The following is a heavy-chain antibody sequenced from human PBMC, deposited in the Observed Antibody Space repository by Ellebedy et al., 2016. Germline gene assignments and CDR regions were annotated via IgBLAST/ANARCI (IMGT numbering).Heavy chain of an antibody. CDR3: ARDPLSYSNLYYYMDV. V-gene: IGHV3-23*01. D-gene: IGHD6-13*01. Sequence: GGSLRLXXAASGFTFSSYAMSWVRQAPGKGLEWVSAISGSGGSTYYADSVKGRFTISRDNSKNTLYLQMNSLRAEDTAVYYCARDPLSYSNLYYYMDVWGKGTTVTVSS. CDR1: GFTFSSYA. J-gene: IGHJ6*03. CDR2: ISGSGGST.